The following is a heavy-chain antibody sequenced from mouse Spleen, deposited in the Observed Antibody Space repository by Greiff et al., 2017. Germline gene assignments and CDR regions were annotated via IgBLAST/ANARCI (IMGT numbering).Heavy chain of an antibody. J-gene: IGHJ2*01. CDR1: GFNIKDDY. Sequence: EVQLQQSGAELVRPGASVKLSCTASGFNIKDDYMHWVKQRPEQGLEWIGWIDPENGDTEYASKFQGKATITADTSSNTAYLQLSSLTSEDTAVYYCTTFNYGSSGGFDYWGQGTTLTVSS. V-gene: IGHV14-4*01. D-gene: IGHD1-1*01. CDR2: IDPENGDT. CDR3: TTFNYGSSGGFDY.